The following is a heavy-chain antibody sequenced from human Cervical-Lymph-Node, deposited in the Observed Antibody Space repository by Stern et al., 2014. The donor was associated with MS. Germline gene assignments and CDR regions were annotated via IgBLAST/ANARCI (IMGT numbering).Heavy chain of an antibody. CDR1: GGTFSSYA. V-gene: IGHV1-69*01. D-gene: IGHD1-26*01. J-gene: IGHJ6*02. CDR2: IIPIFGTT. CDR3: ANSDAVTYGMDV. Sequence: VQLVESGAEVKKPGSSVKVSCKASGGTFSSYAINWVRHAPGQGLEWMGGIIPIFGTTNYAQKFQGRVTITADESTSTAYMELSSLRSEDTAVYYCANSDAVTYGMDVWGQGTTVTVSS.